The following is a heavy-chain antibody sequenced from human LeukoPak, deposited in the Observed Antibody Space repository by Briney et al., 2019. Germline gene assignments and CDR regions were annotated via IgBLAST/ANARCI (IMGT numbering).Heavy chain of an antibody. CDR2: IYYSGST. CDR1: GGSISSSSYY. D-gene: IGHD3-22*01. Sequence: SETLSLTCTVSGGSISSSSYYWGWIRQPPGKGLEWIWSIYYSGSTYYNPSLKSRVTISVDTSKNQFSLKLSSVTAADTAVYYCARREYYYDSSGYGTFDYWGQGTLVTVSS. CDR3: ARREYYYDSSGYGTFDY. V-gene: IGHV4-39*01. J-gene: IGHJ4*02.